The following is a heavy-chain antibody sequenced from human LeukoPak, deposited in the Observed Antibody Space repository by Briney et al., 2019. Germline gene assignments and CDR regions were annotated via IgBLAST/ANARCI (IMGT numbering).Heavy chain of an antibody. CDR1: GFTFSDYY. D-gene: IGHD3-10*01. CDR2: ISNSGGAT. Sequence: GGSLRLSCAASGFTFSDYYMSWIRQAPGKGLEWVSYISNSGGATNYGDSVRGRFTISRDNSKNSLYLEMNSLRAEDTAIHYCARESHYGSGTYFNFDYWGQGILVTVSS. J-gene: IGHJ4*02. CDR3: ARESHYGSGTYFNFDY. V-gene: IGHV3-11*01.